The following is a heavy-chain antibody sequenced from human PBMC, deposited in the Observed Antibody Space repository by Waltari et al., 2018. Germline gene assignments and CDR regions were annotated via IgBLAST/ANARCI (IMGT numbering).Heavy chain of an antibody. CDR2: INPSGGST. D-gene: IGHD4-17*01. CDR3: ARDSPVTTTFDY. CDR1: GYTFTSYG. V-gene: IGHV1-46*01. Sequence: QVQLVQSGAEVKKPGASVKVSCKASGYTFTSYGISWVRQAPGQGLEWMGIINPSGGSTSYAQKFQGRVTMTRDTSTSTVYMELSSLRSEDTAVYYCARDSPVTTTFDYWGQGTLVTVSS. J-gene: IGHJ4*02.